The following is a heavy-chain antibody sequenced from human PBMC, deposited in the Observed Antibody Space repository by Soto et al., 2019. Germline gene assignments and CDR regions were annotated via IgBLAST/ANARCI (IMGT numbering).Heavy chain of an antibody. V-gene: IGHV4-34*01. D-gene: IGHD6-6*01. CDR2: INHSGST. CDR1: GGSFSGYY. Sequence: SETLSLTCAVYGGSFSGYYWSWIRQPPGKGLEWIGEINHSGSTNYNPSLKSRVTISVDTSKNQFSLRLSSVTAADTAVYYCARGSRIAARRGLKDYFDYWGQGTLVTVSS. CDR3: ARGSRIAARRGLKDYFDY. J-gene: IGHJ4*02.